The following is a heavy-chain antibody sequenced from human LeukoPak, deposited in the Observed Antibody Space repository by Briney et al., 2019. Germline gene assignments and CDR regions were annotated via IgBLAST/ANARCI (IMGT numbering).Heavy chain of an antibody. CDR2: VSAYNGNT. Sequence: GASVKVSCKASGYTFTSYGINWVRQAPGQGLKWMGWVSAYNGNTNYAQKLQGRVTMTTDTSTSTAYMELRSLRSDDTAVYYCARDRAGGWFDPWGQGTLVTVSS. D-gene: IGHD1-26*01. CDR3: ARDRAGGWFDP. CDR1: GYTFTSYG. J-gene: IGHJ5*02. V-gene: IGHV1-18*01.